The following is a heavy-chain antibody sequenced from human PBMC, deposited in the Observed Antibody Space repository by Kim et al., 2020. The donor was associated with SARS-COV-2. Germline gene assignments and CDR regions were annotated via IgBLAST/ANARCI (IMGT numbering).Heavy chain of an antibody. Sequence: ASVKVSCKVSGDSLSNLSIHWVRQAPGKGLEWMGGAEPMNNERIYAQKFQGRLTMTEDTSTDTAYMELRNLRSDDTAVYYCATDLNYGEPDWWGQGTLVTVSS. CDR2: AEPMNNER. J-gene: IGHJ4*02. V-gene: IGHV1-24*01. D-gene: IGHD4-17*01. CDR1: GDSLSNLS. CDR3: ATDLNYGEPDW.